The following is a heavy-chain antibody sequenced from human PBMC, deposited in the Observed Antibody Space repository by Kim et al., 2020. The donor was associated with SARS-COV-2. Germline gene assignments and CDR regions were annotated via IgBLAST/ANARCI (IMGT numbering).Heavy chain of an antibody. CDR2: T. V-gene: IGHV1-46*01. J-gene: IGHJ4*02. Sequence: TSYAQKCQGRVTMTRDTSTSTVYMELSSLRSEDTAVYYCARDAGSATLDYWGQGTLVTVSS. CDR3: ARDAGSATLDY. D-gene: IGHD3-10*01.